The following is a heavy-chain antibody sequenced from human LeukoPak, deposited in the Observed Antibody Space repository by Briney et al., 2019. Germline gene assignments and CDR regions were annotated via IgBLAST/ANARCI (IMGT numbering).Heavy chain of an antibody. D-gene: IGHD3-22*01. CDR3: ARDQRGYYYDSSGRGMDV. CDR1: GGSISSYY. V-gene: IGHV4-59*06. CDR2: IYYSGST. J-gene: IGHJ6*03. Sequence: PSETPSLTCTVPGGSISSYYWSWIRQHPGKGLEWIGYIYYSGSTYYNPSLKSRVTISVDTSKNQFSLKLSSVTAADTAVYYCARDQRGYYYDSSGRGMDVWGKGTTVTVSS.